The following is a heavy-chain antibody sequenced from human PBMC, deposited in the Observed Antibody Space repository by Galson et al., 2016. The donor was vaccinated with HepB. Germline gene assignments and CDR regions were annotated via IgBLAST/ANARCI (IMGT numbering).Heavy chain of an antibody. Sequence: SVKVSCKASGYTFTSHAMHWVRQAPGQRLEWMGWINAGNGLTKYSQKFQGRVTFTRDTSASIAYMDLSSLRSEDTAMYYCAAAPWSTTAAPHDAFDIWGLGTVVIVSS. CDR2: INAGNGLT. J-gene: IGHJ3*02. V-gene: IGHV1-3*01. D-gene: IGHD4-11*01. CDR1: GYTFTSHA. CDR3: AAAPWSTTAAPHDAFDI.